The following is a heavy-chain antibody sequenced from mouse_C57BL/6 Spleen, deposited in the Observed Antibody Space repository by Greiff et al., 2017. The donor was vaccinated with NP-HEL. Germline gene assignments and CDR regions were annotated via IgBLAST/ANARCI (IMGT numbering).Heavy chain of an antibody. D-gene: IGHD2-1*01. CDR1: GFTFSSYA. J-gene: IGHJ2*01. CDR3: ARDRNSEDFFDY. Sequence: DVMLVESGGGLVKPGGSLKLSCAASGFTFSSYAMSWVRQTPEKRLEWVATISDGGSYTYYPDNVKGRFTISRDNAKNNLYLQMSHLKSEDTAMYYCARDRNSEDFFDYWGQGTTLTVSS. V-gene: IGHV5-4*01. CDR2: ISDGGSYT.